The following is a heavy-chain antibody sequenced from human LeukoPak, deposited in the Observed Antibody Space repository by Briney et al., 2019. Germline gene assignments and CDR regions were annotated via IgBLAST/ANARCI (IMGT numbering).Heavy chain of an antibody. V-gene: IGHV1-69*04. Sequence: ASVKVSCKASGGTFSSYAINWVRQAPGQGLEWMGRIIPILGIANYAQKFQGRVTITADKSTSTAYMELSSLRSEDTAVYYCARGVGGSGNFDYWGQGTLVTVSS. CDR3: ARGVGGSGNFDY. CDR1: GGTFSSYA. D-gene: IGHD3-10*01. CDR2: IIPILGIA. J-gene: IGHJ4*02.